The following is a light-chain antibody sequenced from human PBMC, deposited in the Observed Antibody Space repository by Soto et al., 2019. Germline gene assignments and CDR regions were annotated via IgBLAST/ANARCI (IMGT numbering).Light chain of an antibody. J-gene: IGKJ1*01. V-gene: IGKV1-5*03. CDR2: TAS. CDR3: QQSYSTPT. CDR1: QSISSW. Sequence: DIHMTNSPSTLSSSLGDRVTITCPARQSISSWLACYQQQPRKAPHLLIYTASSFASGLPSRFSGSGSGTDFPPTISRLPPDDFATYYCQQSYSTPTFGQGTKVDI.